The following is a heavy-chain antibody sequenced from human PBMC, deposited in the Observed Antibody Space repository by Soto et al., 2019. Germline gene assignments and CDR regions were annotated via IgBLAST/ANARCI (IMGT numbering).Heavy chain of an antibody. Sequence: PSETLSLTCTVSGGSISSYYWSWIRQPPGKGLEWIGYIYYSGSTNYNPSLKSRVTISVDTSKNQFSLKLSSVTAADTAVHYCEVLRDSSGYFSLDYWGQGTLVTVSS. CDR3: EVLRDSSGYFSLDY. D-gene: IGHD3-22*01. J-gene: IGHJ4*02. CDR2: IYYSGST. CDR1: GGSISSYY. V-gene: IGHV4-59*01.